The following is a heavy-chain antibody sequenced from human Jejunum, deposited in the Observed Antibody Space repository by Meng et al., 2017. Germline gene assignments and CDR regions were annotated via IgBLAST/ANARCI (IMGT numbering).Heavy chain of an antibody. Sequence: ASVKVSCKASGYTFSNYLIHWVRQAPGQGLEWVGLIDPSGGSTTYAQKFQGRVTMTRDTSTSTVYMELSSLTSDDTAVFYCAREKFGTAPDSWGQGTLVTGAS. CDR2: IDPSGGST. CDR1: GYTFSNYL. CDR3: AREKFGTAPDS. D-gene: IGHD5-18*01. J-gene: IGHJ4*02. V-gene: IGHV1-46*01.